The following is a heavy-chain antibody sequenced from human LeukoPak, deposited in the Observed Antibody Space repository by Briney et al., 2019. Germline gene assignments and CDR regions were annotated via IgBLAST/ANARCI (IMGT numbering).Heavy chain of an antibody. CDR1: GFTFSSYS. CDR2: ISSRSSYI. D-gene: IGHD6-13*01. J-gene: IGHJ4*02. Sequence: GGSLRLSCAASGFTFSSYSMNWVRQAPGKGLEWVSSISSRSSYIDYADSLKGRFTISRDNAKNSLYLQMNSLRAEDTAVYYCARDPLSSSSFDLWGQGTLVTVSS. CDR3: ARDPLSSSSFDL. V-gene: IGHV3-21*01.